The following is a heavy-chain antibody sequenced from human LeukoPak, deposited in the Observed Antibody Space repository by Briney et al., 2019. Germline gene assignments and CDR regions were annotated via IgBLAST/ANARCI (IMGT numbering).Heavy chain of an antibody. CDR2: ISNSGTP. D-gene: IGHD2-21*02. J-gene: IGHJ3*02. Sequence: NPSETLSLTCTVSGDSVTSGGYFWTWIRHHPGKGLEWIGYISNSGTPSYNPSLKSRLSISVDTSNNQFSLRLSSVTAADTAVYYCARDVVVTSSPDAFDIWGQGTMVTVSS. CDR3: ARDVVVTSSPDAFDI. V-gene: IGHV4-31*03. CDR1: GDSVTSGGYF.